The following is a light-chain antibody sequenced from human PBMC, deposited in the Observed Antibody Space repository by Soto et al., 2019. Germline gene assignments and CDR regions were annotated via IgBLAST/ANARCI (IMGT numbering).Light chain of an antibody. Sequence: QSALTQPASVSGSPGQSITISCTGTSSDVGGYNYVSWYQQHPGKAPKLMIYEVRNRPSGVSNRFSGSRSGITASLTISGLQAEDEADYYCSSYTGSGTLVFGGGTKVNVL. CDR2: EVR. J-gene: IGLJ3*02. CDR3: SSYTGSGTLV. CDR1: SSDVGGYNY. V-gene: IGLV2-14*01.